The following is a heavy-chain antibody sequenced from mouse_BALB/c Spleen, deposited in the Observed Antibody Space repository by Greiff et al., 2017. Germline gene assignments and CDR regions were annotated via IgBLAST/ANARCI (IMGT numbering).Heavy chain of an antibody. J-gene: IGHJ3*01. D-gene: IGHD2-1*01. CDR3: ARMGGYGNYPAWFAY. Sequence: QVTLKECGPGILQPSQTLSLTCSFSGFSLSTYGIGVGWIRQPSGKGLEWLAHIWWNDNKYYNTALKSRLTISKDTSNNQVFLKIASVDTADTATYYCARMGGYGNYPAWFAYWGQGTLVTVSA. CDR1: GFSLSTYGIG. V-gene: IGHV8-11*01. CDR2: IWWNDNK.